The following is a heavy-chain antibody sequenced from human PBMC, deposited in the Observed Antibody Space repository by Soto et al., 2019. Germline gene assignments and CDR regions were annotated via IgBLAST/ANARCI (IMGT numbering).Heavy chain of an antibody. V-gene: IGHV3-30-3*01. CDR1: GFTFSTYP. CDR2: LSFDGSNQ. Sequence: GGSLRLSCAASGFTFSTYPMHWVRQAPGKGLEWVAVLSFDGSNQYYADSVKGRFTISRDNSKNTLYLQMNSLRAEDTAVYYCGKGSSIAVRGKYYFDYWGQGTPVTVSS. D-gene: IGHD6-6*01. CDR3: GKGSSIAVRGKYYFDY. J-gene: IGHJ4*02.